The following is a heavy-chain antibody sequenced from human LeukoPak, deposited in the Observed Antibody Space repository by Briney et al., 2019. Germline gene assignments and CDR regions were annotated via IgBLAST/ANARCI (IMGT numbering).Heavy chain of an antibody. J-gene: IGHJ5*02. V-gene: IGHV1-2*02. D-gene: IGHD1-26*01. CDR1: GYTFTGYY. Sequence: ASVKVSCKASGYTFTGYYMHCVRQAPGQGLEWMGWINPNSGATNYAQKFQGRVTMTRDTSINTAYMELRRLRSDDTAVYYCAREPTSGSYYGTFDPWGQGTLVTVSS. CDR3: AREPTSGSYYGTFDP. CDR2: INPNSGAT.